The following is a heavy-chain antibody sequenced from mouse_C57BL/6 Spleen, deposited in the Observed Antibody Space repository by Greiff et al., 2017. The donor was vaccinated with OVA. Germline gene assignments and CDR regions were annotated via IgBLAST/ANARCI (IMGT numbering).Heavy chain of an antibody. Sequence: VQLVESGAELVRPGASVTLSCKASGYTFTDYEMHWVKQTPVHGLEWIGAIDPETGGTAYNQKFKGKAILTADKSSSTAYMELRSLTSEDSAVYYCTSLRGVWGQGTTLTVSS. J-gene: IGHJ2*01. CDR1: GYTFTDYE. CDR2: IDPETGGT. CDR3: TSLRGV. V-gene: IGHV1-15*01.